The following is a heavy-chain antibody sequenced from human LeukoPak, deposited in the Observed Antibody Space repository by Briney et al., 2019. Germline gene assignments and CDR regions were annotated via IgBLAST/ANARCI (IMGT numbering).Heavy chain of an antibody. CDR3: TKGRGI. J-gene: IGHJ4*02. CDR2: IYTSGSS. V-gene: IGHV4-61*09. D-gene: IGHD3-10*01. CDR1: GGSISSGSYD. Sequence: SETLSLTCTVSGGSISSGSYDWYWIRQPAGRGLEWIGHIYTSGSSNYSPSLKSRVTISVDTSKNQFSLKLTSVTAADTAVYYCTKGRGIWGQGTLVTVSS.